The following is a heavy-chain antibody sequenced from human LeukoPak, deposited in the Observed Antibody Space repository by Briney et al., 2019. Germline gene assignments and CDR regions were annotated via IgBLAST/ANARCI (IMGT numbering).Heavy chain of an antibody. Sequence: SETLSLTCTVSGDSISSYYWSWIRQPPGKGLEWIGYIYYSGSTNYNPSLKSRVTISVDTSKNQFSLKLSSVTAADTAVYYCARWGSSSWSEPYYFDYWGQGTLVTVSS. J-gene: IGHJ4*02. CDR3: ARWGSSSWSEPYYFDY. CDR1: GDSISSYY. CDR2: IYYSGST. V-gene: IGHV4-59*08. D-gene: IGHD6-13*01.